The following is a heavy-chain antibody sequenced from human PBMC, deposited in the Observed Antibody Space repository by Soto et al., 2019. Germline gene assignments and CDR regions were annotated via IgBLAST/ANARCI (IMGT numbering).Heavy chain of an antibody. D-gene: IGHD3-3*01. CDR3: ARGGDNRTRITIFGVVIIGFDY. Sequence: QVQLQQWGAGLLKPSETLSLTCAVYGGSFSGHYWSWIRQPPGKGLVWIGEINHSGSTNYNPPLNSRDTISVDTSKNQFSLKLSSVTAADTAVYYCARGGDNRTRITIFGVVIIGFDYWGQGTLVTVSS. J-gene: IGHJ4*02. CDR2: INHSGST. V-gene: IGHV4-34*01. CDR1: GGSFSGHY.